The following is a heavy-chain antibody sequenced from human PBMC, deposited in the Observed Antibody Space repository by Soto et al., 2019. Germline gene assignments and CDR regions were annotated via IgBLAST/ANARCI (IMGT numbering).Heavy chain of an antibody. D-gene: IGHD6-13*01. CDR1: GGSISSSSYY. CDR3: ARDTSSGRYPAADVFDI. Sequence: SETLSLTCTVSGGSISSSSYYWGWIRQPPGKGLEWIGSIYYSGSTYYNPSLKSRVTISVDTSKNQFSLKLNSVTAADTAVYYCARDTSSGRYPAADVFDIWGQGTMVTVSS. J-gene: IGHJ3*02. CDR2: IYYSGST. V-gene: IGHV4-39*02.